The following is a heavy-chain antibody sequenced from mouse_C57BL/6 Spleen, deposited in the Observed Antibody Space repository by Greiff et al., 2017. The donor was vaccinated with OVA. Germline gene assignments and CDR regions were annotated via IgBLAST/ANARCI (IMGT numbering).Heavy chain of an antibody. D-gene: IGHD3-2*02. Sequence: EVKLMASGGDLVKPGGSLKLSCAASGFTFSSYGMSWVRQTPDKRLEWVASISSGGSYTYYPDSVQGRFTISRDNAKNTLYLQMSSLKSEDTAMYYCARQGRTAQATNYFDYWGQGTTLTVSS. J-gene: IGHJ2*01. CDR1: GFTFSSYG. CDR3: ARQGRTAQATNYFDY. V-gene: IGHV5-6*01. CDR2: ISSGGSYT.